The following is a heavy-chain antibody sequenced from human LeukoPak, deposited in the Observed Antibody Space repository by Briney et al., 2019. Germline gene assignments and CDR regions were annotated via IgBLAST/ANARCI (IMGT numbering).Heavy chain of an antibody. Sequence: SETLSLTCTVSGGSISSSSYYWGWIRQPPGKGLEWIGSIYYSGSTYYNPSLKSRVTISVDTSKNQFSLKLSSVTAADTAVYYCATRRFKITGPSSRGFGAFDIWGQGTMVTVSS. J-gene: IGHJ3*02. D-gene: IGHD1-20*01. CDR2: IYYSGST. V-gene: IGHV4-39*01. CDR3: ATRRFKITGPSSRGFGAFDI. CDR1: GGSISSSSYY.